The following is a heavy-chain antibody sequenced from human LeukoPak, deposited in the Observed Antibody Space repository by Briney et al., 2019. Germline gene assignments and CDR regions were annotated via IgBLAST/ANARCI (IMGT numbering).Heavy chain of an antibody. J-gene: IGHJ6*02. D-gene: IGHD4-23*01. CDR2: IYSGGST. V-gene: IGHV3-53*01. Sequence: GGSLRLSCAASGFTFSSYWMSWVRQAPGKGLEWVSVIYSGGSTYYADSVKGRSTISRDNSKNTLYLQMNSLRAEDTAVYYCARANYGGNSGYYYYGMDVWGQGTTVTVSS. CDR3: ARANYGGNSGYYYYGMDV. CDR1: GFTFSSYW.